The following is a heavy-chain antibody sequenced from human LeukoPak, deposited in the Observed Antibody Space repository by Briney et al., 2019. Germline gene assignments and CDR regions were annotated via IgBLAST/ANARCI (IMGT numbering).Heavy chain of an antibody. J-gene: IGHJ4*02. V-gene: IGHV3-23*01. Sequence: SGGSLRLSCAASGFTFSDYYMSWVRQAPGKGLEWVSVISGSGYYSYYADSVKGRFTVSRDNSKTTLYLQMNSLRADDTAVYYCAKGGPTGSNYFDFWGQGTLVTVSS. CDR1: GFTFSDYY. CDR2: ISGSGYYS. D-gene: IGHD1-26*01. CDR3: AKGGPTGSNYFDF.